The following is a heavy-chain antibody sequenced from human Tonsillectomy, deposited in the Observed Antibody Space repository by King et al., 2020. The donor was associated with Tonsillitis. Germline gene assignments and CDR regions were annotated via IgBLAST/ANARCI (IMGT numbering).Heavy chain of an antibody. CDR3: ARLITVTTRPDGDY. J-gene: IGHJ4*02. Sequence: VQLVESGGGLVQPGGSLRLSCAASGFTFSSDAMSWVRQAPGKGLEWVSGISGSGDSTYYADSVKGRFTTSRDNSKNTLYLQMNSLRVEDTAVYYCARLITVTTRPDGDYWGQGTLVTVSS. CDR2: ISGSGDST. D-gene: IGHD4-17*01. CDR1: GFTFSSDA. V-gene: IGHV3-23*04.